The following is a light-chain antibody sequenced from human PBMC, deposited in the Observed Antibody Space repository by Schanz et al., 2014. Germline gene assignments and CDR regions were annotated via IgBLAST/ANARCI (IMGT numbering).Light chain of an antibody. CDR1: SSDVGSYNL. CDR3: SFTTSSSHWV. CDR2: DVS. V-gene: IGLV2-14*02. Sequence: QSALTQPASVSGSPGQSITISCTGTSSDVGSYNLVSWYQHHPGKAPKLMIYDVSKRPSGVPDRFSGSKSGNTASLTISGLQAEDEADYYCSFTTSSSHWVFGGGTKLTVL. J-gene: IGLJ3*02.